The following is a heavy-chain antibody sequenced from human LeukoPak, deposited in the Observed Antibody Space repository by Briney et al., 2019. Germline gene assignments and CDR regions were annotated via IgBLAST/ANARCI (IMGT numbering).Heavy chain of an antibody. CDR1: GYTFTGYY. CDR3: ARDQGGYYSSSWVFDY. CDR2: INPNSGGT. Sequence: ASVKVSCKASGYTFTGYYMHWVRQAPGQGFEWMGWINPNSGGTNFAQNFQGRVTMTRDTSISTAYMELSRPRSDDAAVYYCARDQGGYYSSSWVFDYWGQGTLVTVSS. J-gene: IGHJ4*02. V-gene: IGHV1-2*02. D-gene: IGHD6-13*01.